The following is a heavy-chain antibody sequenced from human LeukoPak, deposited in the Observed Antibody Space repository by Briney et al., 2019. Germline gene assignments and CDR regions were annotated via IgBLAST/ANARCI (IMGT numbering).Heavy chain of an antibody. CDR3: ARGVLANKGGYDY. CDR1: GGSFSGYY. Sequence: SETLSLTCAVYGGSFSGYYWSWIRQPPGKGLEWIGEINHSGSTNYNPSLKSRVTISVDTSKNQSSLKLSSVTAADTAVYYCARGVLANKGGYDYWGQGTLVTVSS. J-gene: IGHJ4*02. D-gene: IGHD3-16*01. CDR2: INHSGST. V-gene: IGHV4-34*01.